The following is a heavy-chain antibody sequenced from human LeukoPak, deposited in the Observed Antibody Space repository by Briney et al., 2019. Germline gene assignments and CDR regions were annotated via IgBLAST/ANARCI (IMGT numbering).Heavy chain of an antibody. D-gene: IGHD4-23*01. CDR3: AKADATVVSHFDY. Sequence: PGGPLRLSCAASGFTFSSYAMHWVRQAPGKGLVWVSRIDSDGSSTSYADSVKGRFTISRDNAKNTLYLQMNSLRAEDTAVYYCAKADATVVSHFDYWGQGTLVTVSS. J-gene: IGHJ4*02. V-gene: IGHV3-74*01. CDR2: IDSDGSST. CDR1: GFTFSSYA.